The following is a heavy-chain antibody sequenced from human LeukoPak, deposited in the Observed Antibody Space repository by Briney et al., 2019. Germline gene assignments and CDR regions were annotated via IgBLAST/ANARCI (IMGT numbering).Heavy chain of an antibody. J-gene: IGHJ4*02. CDR2: IYYSGST. V-gene: IGHV4-59*01. Sequence: PSETLSLTCTVSGGSISSYYWSWIRQPPGKGLEWIGYIYYSGSTNYNPSLKSRVTISVDTSKNQFSLKLSSVTAADTAVYYCARAQRLRYFDWLLSFDYWGQGTLVTVSS. CDR1: GGSISSYY. D-gene: IGHD3-9*01. CDR3: ARAQRLRYFDWLLSFDY.